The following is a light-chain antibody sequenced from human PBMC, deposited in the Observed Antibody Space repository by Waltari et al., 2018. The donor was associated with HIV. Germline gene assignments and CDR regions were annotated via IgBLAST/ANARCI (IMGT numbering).Light chain of an antibody. CDR3: CSYVGGYTFV. J-gene: IGLJ3*02. Sequence: QSALTQPRSVSGSPGQSVTISCTGTSSDVGDNNYVSCYQHHPGKAPNPIIYDVSKRPSWCPDRFSGSKAGNTVSLTISRLQAEDEGDYYYCSYVGGYTFVFGGGTKRTVL. V-gene: IGLV2-11*01. CDR2: DVS. CDR1: SSDVGDNNY.